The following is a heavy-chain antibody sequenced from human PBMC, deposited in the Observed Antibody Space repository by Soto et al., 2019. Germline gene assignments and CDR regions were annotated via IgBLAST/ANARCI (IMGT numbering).Heavy chain of an antibody. CDR2: IYYSGST. Sequence: QVQLQESGPGLVKPSQTLSLTCTVSGGSISSGGYYWSWIRQHPGKGLEWIGYIYYSGSTYYNPSLKSRVTISVDTSKNQCSLKLSSVTAADTAVYYCARLYYDFWSGYIPAYFDYWGQGTLVTVSS. V-gene: IGHV4-31*03. CDR1: GGSISSGGYY. J-gene: IGHJ4*02. D-gene: IGHD3-3*01. CDR3: ARLYYDFWSGYIPAYFDY.